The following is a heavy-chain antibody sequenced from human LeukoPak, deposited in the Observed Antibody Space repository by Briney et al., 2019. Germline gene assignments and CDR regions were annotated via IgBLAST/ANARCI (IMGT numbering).Heavy chain of an antibody. CDR2: FDPEDGET. V-gene: IGHV1-24*01. J-gene: IGHJ6*02. Sequence: ASVKVSCKVSGYTLTELSMHWVRQAPGKGLEWMGGFDPEDGETIYAQKFQGRVTITADESTSTAYMELSSLRSEDTAVYYCARSLYPGIAAAGTDYYYGMDVWGQGTTVTVSS. CDR1: GYTLTELS. D-gene: IGHD6-13*01. CDR3: ARSLYPGIAAAGTDYYYGMDV.